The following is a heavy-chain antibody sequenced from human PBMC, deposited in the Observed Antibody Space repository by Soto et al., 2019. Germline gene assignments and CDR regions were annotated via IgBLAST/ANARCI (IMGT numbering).Heavy chain of an antibody. CDR3: ARERSIGYCSGGSCYFYGMDV. Sequence: QVQLVQSGAEVKKPGASVKVSCKASGYTFPGYYMHWVRQAPGQGLEWMGWINPNSGGTNYAQKVQGWVTMTRDTSISTAYMELSSLRSDDTAVYYCARERSIGYCSGGSCYFYGMDVWGQGTTVTVSS. V-gene: IGHV1-2*04. CDR2: INPNSGGT. D-gene: IGHD2-15*01. CDR1: GYTFPGYY. J-gene: IGHJ6*02.